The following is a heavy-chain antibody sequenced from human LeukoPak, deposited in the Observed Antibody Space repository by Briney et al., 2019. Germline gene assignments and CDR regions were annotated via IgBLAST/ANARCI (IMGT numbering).Heavy chain of an antibody. CDR2: ISHSGST. D-gene: IGHD3-10*01. CDR3: ARGLRDYYGSGSYYYFDY. CDR1: GGSFSGYY. J-gene: IGHJ4*02. V-gene: IGHV4-34*01. Sequence: SETLSLTCAVYGGSFSGYYWSWIRQPPGKGLEWIGEISHSGSTNYNPSLKSRVTISVDTSKNQFSLKLSSVTAADTAVYYCARGLRDYYGSGSYYYFDYWGQGTVVTVSS.